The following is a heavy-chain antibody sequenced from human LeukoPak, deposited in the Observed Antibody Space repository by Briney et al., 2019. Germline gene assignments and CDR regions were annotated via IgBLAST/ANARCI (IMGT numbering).Heavy chain of an antibody. D-gene: IGHD3-3*01. J-gene: IGHJ4*02. CDR2: FDPEEAKM. Sequence: GASVTVSCKVSGNSLSELSIQWVRQAPGKGLECMGGFDPEEAKMVYAQNFQGRVTMTEDSSTQTAYMELSGLTSDGTAVYYCTTRSGDFWSGFVNWGQGTLVTVSS. V-gene: IGHV1-24*01. CDR3: TTRSGDFWSGFVN. CDR1: GNSLSELS.